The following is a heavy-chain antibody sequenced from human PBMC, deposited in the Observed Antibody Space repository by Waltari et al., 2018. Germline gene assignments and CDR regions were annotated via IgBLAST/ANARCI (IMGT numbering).Heavy chain of an antibody. CDR2: IYYSGST. J-gene: IGHJ4*02. Sequence: QLQLQESGPGLVKPSETLSLTCTVSGGSISSSSYYWGWIRQPPGKGLAWIGSIYYSGSTYYNPSLKSRVTRSVDTSKNQFSLKRSSVTAADTAVYYCARRHDYFDYWGQGTLVTVSS. CDR1: GGSISSSSYY. V-gene: IGHV4-39*01. CDR3: ARRHDYFDY.